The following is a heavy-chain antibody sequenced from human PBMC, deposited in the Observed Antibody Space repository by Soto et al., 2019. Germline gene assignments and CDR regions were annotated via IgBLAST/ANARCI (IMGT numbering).Heavy chain of an antibody. CDR1: GGSISSGGYH. V-gene: IGHV4-31*03. D-gene: IGHD2-2*01. CDR3: ARVSGFYQPLLYFDY. Sequence: SETLSLTCTVSGGSISSGGYHWSWIRQHPGKGLEWIGYIYYSGSTYYNPSLKSRVTISVDTSKNQFSLKLSSVTAADTAVYYCARVSGFYQPLLYFDYWGQGTLVTVSS. CDR2: IYYSGST. J-gene: IGHJ4*02.